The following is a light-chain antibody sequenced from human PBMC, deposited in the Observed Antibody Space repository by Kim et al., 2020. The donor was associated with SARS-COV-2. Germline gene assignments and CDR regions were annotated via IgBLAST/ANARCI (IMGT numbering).Light chain of an antibody. J-gene: IGLJ2*01. V-gene: IGLV3-1*01. Sequence: VAPGQTASITCSGDKLGDKYACWYQQKPGQSPVLVIYQDNKRPSGIPERFSGSNSGNTATLTISGTQAMDEADYYCQAWDSHTVVFGGGTQLTVL. CDR2: QDN. CDR1: KLGDKY. CDR3: QAWDSHTVV.